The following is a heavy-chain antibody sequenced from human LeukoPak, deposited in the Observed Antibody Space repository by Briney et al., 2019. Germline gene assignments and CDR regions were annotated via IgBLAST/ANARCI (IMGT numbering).Heavy chain of an antibody. CDR1: GGTFSSYA. D-gene: IGHD2-15*01. J-gene: IGHJ3*02. CDR3: AVLRDIVVVVAATRDDAFDI. CDR2: IIPIFGTA. Sequence: SVKVSCKASGGTFSSYAISWVRQAPGQGLEWMGGIIPIFGTANYAQKFQGRVTITADESTSTAYMELSSLRSEDTAVYCCAVLRDIVVVVAATRDDAFDIWGQGTMVTVSS. V-gene: IGHV1-69*13.